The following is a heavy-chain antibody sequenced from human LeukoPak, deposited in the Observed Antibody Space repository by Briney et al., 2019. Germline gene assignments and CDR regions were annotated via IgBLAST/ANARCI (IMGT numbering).Heavy chain of an antibody. CDR1: GGSFSGYY. D-gene: IGHD3-10*01. V-gene: IGHV4-34*01. J-gene: IGHJ4*02. CDR3: ARGSPGDGSGSYYPYYFDY. Sequence: PSETPSLTCAVYGGSFSGYYWSWIRQPPGKGLEWIGEINHSGSTNYNPSLKSRVTISVDTSKNQFSLKLSSVTAADTAVYYCARGSPGDGSGSYYPYYFDYWGQGTLVTVSS. CDR2: INHSGST.